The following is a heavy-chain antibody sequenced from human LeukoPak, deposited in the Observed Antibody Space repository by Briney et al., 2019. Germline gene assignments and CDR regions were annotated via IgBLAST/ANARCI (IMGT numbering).Heavy chain of an antibody. CDR1: GFTFSSYA. Sequence: GGSLRLSCAASGFTFSSYAMSWVRQAPRKGQEWVSAISGSGGSTYYADSVKGRFTISRDNSKNTLYLQMNSLRAEDTAVYYCAKDSGSYYVDWFDPWGQGTLVTVSS. J-gene: IGHJ5*02. D-gene: IGHD1-26*01. V-gene: IGHV3-23*01. CDR2: ISGSGGST. CDR3: AKDSGSYYVDWFDP.